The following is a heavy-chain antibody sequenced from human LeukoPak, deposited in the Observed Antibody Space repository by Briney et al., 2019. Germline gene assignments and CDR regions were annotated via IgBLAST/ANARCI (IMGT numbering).Heavy chain of an antibody. CDR3: ARGLGWLHS. CDR2: ISSSSSYI. Sequence: GGSLRLSCEASGFSFSTFTMNWVHQAPGKGLEWVSSISSSSSYIYYADSVKGRFTISRDNAKNSLFLQMNSLRAEDTAVYYCARGLGWLHSWGQGTLVTVSS. D-gene: IGHD3/OR15-3a*01. V-gene: IGHV3-21*01. J-gene: IGHJ5*02. CDR1: GFSFSTFT.